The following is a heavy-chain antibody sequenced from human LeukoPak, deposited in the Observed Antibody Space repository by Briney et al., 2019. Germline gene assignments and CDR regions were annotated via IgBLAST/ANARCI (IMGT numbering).Heavy chain of an antibody. CDR1: GYTFTGYY. Sequence: ASVKVSCKASGYTFTGYYMHWVRQAPGQGLEWMGWINPNSGGTNYAQKFQGRVSMTRDTSITTAYMELSRLTSDDTAVYYCASNPPKYVTSPLGYWGQGTLVTVSS. D-gene: IGHD4-11*01. CDR3: ASNPPKYVTSPLGY. CDR2: INPNSGGT. J-gene: IGHJ4*02. V-gene: IGHV1-2*02.